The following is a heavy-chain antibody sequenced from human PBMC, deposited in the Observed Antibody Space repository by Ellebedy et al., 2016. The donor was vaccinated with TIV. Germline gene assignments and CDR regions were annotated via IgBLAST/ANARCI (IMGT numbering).Heavy chain of an antibody. V-gene: IGHV4-4*02. D-gene: IGHD2-15*01. CDR2: IYHSGST. Sequence: MPSETLSLTCAVSGGSISSSNWWSWVRQPPGKGLEWIGEIYHSGSTNYNPSLKSRVTISVDTSKNQFSLKLSSVTAADTAVYYCARRYCSGGSCYSGRYYYGMDVWGQGTTVTVSS. CDR3: ARRYCSGGSCYSGRYYYGMDV. J-gene: IGHJ6*02. CDR1: GGSISSSNW.